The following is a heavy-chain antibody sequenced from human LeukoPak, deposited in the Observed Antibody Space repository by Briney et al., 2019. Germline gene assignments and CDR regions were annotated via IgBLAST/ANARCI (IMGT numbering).Heavy chain of an antibody. Sequence: SETLSLTCTVSGGSISSYYWSWIRQPAGKGLEWIGRIYTSGSTNYNPSLKSRVTMSVDTSKNQFSLKLSSVTAADTAVYYCAGGRSSSWYKTRTDAFDTWGQGTMVTVSS. D-gene: IGHD6-13*01. CDR1: GGSISSYY. CDR2: IYTSGST. V-gene: IGHV4-4*07. CDR3: AGGRSSSWYKTRTDAFDT. J-gene: IGHJ3*02.